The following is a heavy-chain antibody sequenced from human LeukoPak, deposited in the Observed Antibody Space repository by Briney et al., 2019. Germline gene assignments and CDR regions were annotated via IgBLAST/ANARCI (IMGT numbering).Heavy chain of an antibody. D-gene: IGHD1-26*01. V-gene: IGHV4-39*07. Sequence: SETLSLTCTVSGGSISSSSYYWSWIRQPPGKGLEWIGEINHSGSTNYNPSLKSRVTISVDTSKNQFSLKLSSVTAADTAVYYCSMGREWELLLAYWGQGTLVTVSS. CDR1: GGSISSSSYY. J-gene: IGHJ4*02. CDR2: INHSGST. CDR3: SMGREWELLLAY.